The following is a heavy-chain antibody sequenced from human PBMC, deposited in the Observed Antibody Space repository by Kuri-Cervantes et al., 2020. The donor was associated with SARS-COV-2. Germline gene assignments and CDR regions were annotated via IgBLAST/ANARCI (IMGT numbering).Heavy chain of an antibody. V-gene: IGHV1-8*02. J-gene: IGHJ4*02. D-gene: IGHD3-22*01. CDR2: MNPNSGNT. Sequence: ASVKVSCKASGYTFTSYDLNWVRQATGQGLEWMGWMNPNSGNTGYAQKFQGRLTMTRDTSMTTAYMELSSLTSEDTAVYYCARGPYYDSSGYHLNADYWGQGTLVTVSS. CDR3: ARGPYYDSSGYHLNADY. CDR1: GYTFTSYD.